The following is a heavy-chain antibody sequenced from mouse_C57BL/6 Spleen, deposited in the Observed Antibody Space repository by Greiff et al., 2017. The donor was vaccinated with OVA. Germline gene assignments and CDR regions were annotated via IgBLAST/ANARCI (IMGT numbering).Heavy chain of an antibody. Sequence: EVMLVESGGDLVKPGGSLKLSCAASGFTFSSYGMSWVRQTPDKRLEWVATISSGGSYTYYPDSVKGRFTISRDNAKNTLYLQMSSLKSEDTAMYYCARLSGTRAMDYWGQGTSVTVSS. CDR2: ISSGGSYT. J-gene: IGHJ4*01. D-gene: IGHD4-1*01. CDR3: ARLSGTRAMDY. V-gene: IGHV5-6*01. CDR1: GFTFSSYG.